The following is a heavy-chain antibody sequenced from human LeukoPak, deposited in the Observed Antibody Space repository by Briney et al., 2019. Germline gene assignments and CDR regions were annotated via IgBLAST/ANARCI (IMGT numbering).Heavy chain of an antibody. CDR2: IIPIFGTA. D-gene: IGHD2-2*01. CDR3: ARVPNGYQLLSYYFDY. J-gene: IGHJ4*02. Sequence: ASVKVSCKASGGTFSSYAISWVRQAPGQGLEWMGGIIPIFGTASYAQKFQGRVTITADKSTSTAYMELSSLRSEDTAVYYCARVPNGYQLLSYYFDYWGQGTLVTVSS. CDR1: GGTFSSYA. V-gene: IGHV1-69*06.